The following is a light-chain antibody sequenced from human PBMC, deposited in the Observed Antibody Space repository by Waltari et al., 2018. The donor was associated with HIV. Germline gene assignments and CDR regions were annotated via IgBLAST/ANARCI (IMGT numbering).Light chain of an antibody. Sequence: QLVLTQSPSASASLGGSVKLTCTLSSGHSTYAIAWHQQQPQKGPRYFMRVNSDGSHSKGDGIPDRCSGSSSGAERYLTISSLQSEDEAEYYCQTWGTGIQVFGGGTKLTVL. CDR1: SGHSTYA. CDR2: VNSDGSH. J-gene: IGLJ3*02. CDR3: QTWGTGIQV. V-gene: IGLV4-69*01.